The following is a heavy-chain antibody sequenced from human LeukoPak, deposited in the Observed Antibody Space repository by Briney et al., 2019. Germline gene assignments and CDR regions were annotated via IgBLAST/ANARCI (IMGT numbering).Heavy chain of an antibody. V-gene: IGHV4-59*12. D-gene: IGHD5-12*01. CDR3: AGEVATRKEDNYFNY. Sequence: KPSETLSLTCSVSGGSISSYYWSWIRQAPGKGLEWIGYIYSSGSTNYNPSLKSRVTISVDTSKNQFSLKLSSVTAADTAVYYCAGEVATRKEDNYFNYWGQGTLVTVSS. CDR2: IYSSGST. J-gene: IGHJ4*02. CDR1: GGSISSYY.